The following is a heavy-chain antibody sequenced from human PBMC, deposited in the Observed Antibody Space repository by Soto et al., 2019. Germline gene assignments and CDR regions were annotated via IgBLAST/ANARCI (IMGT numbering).Heavy chain of an antibody. V-gene: IGHV1-18*01. CDR3: AKDDYGKNDGDSLEM. CDR1: GYTFTSFG. CDR2: ISVYNGKT. J-gene: IGHJ3*02. Sequence: QVQLVQSGAEVKKPGASVKVSCKASGYTFTSFGITWVRQAPGQGLEWMGWISVYNGKTNYAQKLQGRVTVTRDTSTNTAYMELRSLRSDDTAVYYCAKDDYGKNDGDSLEMWGQGTMFTVSS. D-gene: IGHD4-17*01.